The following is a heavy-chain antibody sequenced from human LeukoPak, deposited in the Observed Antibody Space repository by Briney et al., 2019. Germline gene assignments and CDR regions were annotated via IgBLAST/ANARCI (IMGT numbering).Heavy chain of an antibody. J-gene: IGHJ5*02. CDR2: INPHSGVT. CDR3: ARELAVVNWFDP. D-gene: IGHD6-19*01. CDR1: GYTFTAYY. V-gene: IGHV1-2*02. Sequence: ASVKVSCKACGYTFTAYYMHWVRQAPGQGLEWMGWINPHSGVTNYAQNFQGRVTMTRDTSISTAYMELSRLRSDDTAVYYCARELAVVNWFDPWGQGTLVTVSS.